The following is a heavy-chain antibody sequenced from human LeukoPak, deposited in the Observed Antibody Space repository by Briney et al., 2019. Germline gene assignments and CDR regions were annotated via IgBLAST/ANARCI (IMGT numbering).Heavy chain of an antibody. J-gene: IGHJ4*02. CDR1: GGSISSSSYY. Sequence: SETLSLTCTVSGGSISSSSYYWGWIRQPPGKGLEWIGSIYYSGYTYCNPSLKSRLTISVDTSKNQFSLKLSSVTAADTAVYYCARTEYSSGWYHDYWGQGTLVTVSS. CDR3: ARTEYSSGWYHDY. D-gene: IGHD6-19*01. CDR2: IYYSGYT. V-gene: IGHV4-39*01.